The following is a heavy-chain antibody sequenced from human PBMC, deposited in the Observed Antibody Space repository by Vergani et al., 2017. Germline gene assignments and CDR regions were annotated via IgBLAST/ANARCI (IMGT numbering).Heavy chain of an antibody. CDR2: IYYSGST. J-gene: IGHJ4*02. V-gene: IGHV4-61*01. CDR3: ARLGLHFDY. Sequence: QVQLQQWGAGLLKPSETLSLTCTVSGGSVSSGSYYWSWIRQPPGKGLEWIGYIYYSGSTNYNPSLKSRVTISVDTSKNQFSLKLSSVTAADTAVYYCARLGLHFDYWGQGTLVTVSS. D-gene: IGHD4-11*01. CDR1: GGSVSSGSYY.